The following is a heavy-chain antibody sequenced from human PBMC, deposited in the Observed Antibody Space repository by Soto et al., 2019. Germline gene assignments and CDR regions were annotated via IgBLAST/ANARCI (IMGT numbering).Heavy chain of an antibody. CDR1: GYTFTSYG. J-gene: IGHJ3*02. Sequence: QVQLVQSGAEVKKPGASVKVSCKASGYTFTSYGISWVRQAPGQGLEWMGWISAYNGNTNYAQKLQGRVTMTTDTSTSTAYMELRSLRSDDTAVYYCARDVLEAKWVVVVIMRDAFDIWGQGTMVTVSS. CDR2: ISAYNGNT. CDR3: ARDVLEAKWVVVVIMRDAFDI. D-gene: IGHD3-22*01. V-gene: IGHV1-18*01.